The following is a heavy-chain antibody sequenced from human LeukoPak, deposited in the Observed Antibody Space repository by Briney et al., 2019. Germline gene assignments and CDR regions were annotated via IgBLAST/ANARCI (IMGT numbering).Heavy chain of an antibody. J-gene: IGHJ3*01. Sequence: GGSLRLSCAASGFTFSDHFMTWIRQAPGKGLEWISYISGSGTTYYAASVKGRFTISRDNAQNSLWLQMSSLRAEDTAVYYCARDPMYNGGNSGAFDFWGQGTLVTVSS. D-gene: IGHD4-23*01. CDR2: ISGSGTT. V-gene: IGHV3-11*01. CDR1: GFTFSDHF. CDR3: ARDPMYNGGNSGAFDF.